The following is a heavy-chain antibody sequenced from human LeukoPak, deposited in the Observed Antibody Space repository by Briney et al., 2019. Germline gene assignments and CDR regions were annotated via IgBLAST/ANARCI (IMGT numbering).Heavy chain of an antibody. J-gene: IGHJ3*02. CDR3: AKGGSVTAPDDAFDI. V-gene: IGHV3-30-3*02. D-gene: IGHD5/OR15-5a*01. CDR1: GFTFSGYP. Sequence: GGSLRLSCAASGFTFSGYPIHWVRQAPGKGLEWVAVISYDGSNKYYADSVKGRFTISRDNSKNTLYLQMNSLRAEDMGVYYCAKGGSVTAPDDAFDIWGQGTMVTVSS. CDR2: ISYDGSNK.